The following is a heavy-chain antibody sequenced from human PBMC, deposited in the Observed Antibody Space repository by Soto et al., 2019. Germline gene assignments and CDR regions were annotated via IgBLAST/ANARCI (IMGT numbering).Heavy chain of an antibody. D-gene: IGHD3-16*01. CDR3: ARRHDSPSSPYYRMDV. J-gene: IGHJ6*02. Sequence: PGESLKISCKDSAYSFSSYWISWVRQSPGKGLEWMGKIVPSGSYTSYSPSFQDHVTISVDKSVRTAHLQWSRLKASDTAFYYCARRHDSPSSPYYRMDVCGQRTTVTVSS. CDR2: IVPSGSYT. CDR1: AYSFSSYW. V-gene: IGHV5-10-1*01.